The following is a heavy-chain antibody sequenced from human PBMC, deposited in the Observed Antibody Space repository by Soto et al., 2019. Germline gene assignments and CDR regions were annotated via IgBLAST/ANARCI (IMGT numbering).Heavy chain of an antibody. D-gene: IGHD5-12*01. Sequence: SETLSLTCTVSGGSISSYYWSWIRQPPGKGLEWIGYIYYSGSTNYNPSLKSRVTISVDTSKNQFSLKLSSVTAADTAVYYCAREGDQSGYDYGLDFWGQGTLVTVSS. CDR3: AREGDQSGYDYGLDF. CDR2: IYYSGST. V-gene: IGHV4-59*01. J-gene: IGHJ4*02. CDR1: GGSISSYY.